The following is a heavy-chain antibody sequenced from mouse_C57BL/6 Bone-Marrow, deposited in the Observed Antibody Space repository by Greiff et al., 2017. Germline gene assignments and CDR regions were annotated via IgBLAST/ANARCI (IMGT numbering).Heavy chain of an antibody. D-gene: IGHD1-1*01. V-gene: IGHV14-4*01. CDR2: LDPENGDT. Sequence: VQLQQSGAELVRPGASVKLSCTASGFNIKDDYMHWVKQRPEQGLEWIGWLDPENGDTEYASKFQGKATITADTSSNTAYLQLSSLTSEDTAVYYCTHYYGSSCYWYCDVWGTGTTVTVSS. CDR1: GFNIKDDY. J-gene: IGHJ1*03. CDR3: THYYGSSCYWYCDV.